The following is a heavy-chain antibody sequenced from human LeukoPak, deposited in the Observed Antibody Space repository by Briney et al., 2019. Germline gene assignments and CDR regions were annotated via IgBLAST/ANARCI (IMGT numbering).Heavy chain of an antibody. D-gene: IGHD5-12*01. V-gene: IGHV3-7*03. Sequence: PGGSLRLSCAASGFTFSSYWMNWARQAPGKGLEWVASINHNGNVNYYVDSVKGRFTISRDNAKNSLYLQMSNLRAEDTAVYYCAKDPIESHIVATMGYWGQGTLVTVSS. CDR2: INHNGNVN. CDR1: GFTFSSYW. J-gene: IGHJ4*02. CDR3: AKDPIESHIVATMGY.